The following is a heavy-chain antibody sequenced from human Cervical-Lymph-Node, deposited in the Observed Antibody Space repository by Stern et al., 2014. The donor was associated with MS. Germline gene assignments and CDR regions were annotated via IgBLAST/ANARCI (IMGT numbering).Heavy chain of an antibody. J-gene: IGHJ4*02. CDR1: GYTFIDYY. D-gene: IGHD6-19*01. CDR3: TREVPVAGYCDY. V-gene: IGHV1-2*06. Sequence: QLVQSGAEVKKPGASVRVSCQTSGYTFIDYYIHWVRQAPGQGLEWVGRLNPKSGATDDAQRFQGRVTKTRDTSISTAYLAFSTLKSDDTAVYYCTREVPVAGYCDYWGQGTLVTVSS. CDR2: LNPKSGAT.